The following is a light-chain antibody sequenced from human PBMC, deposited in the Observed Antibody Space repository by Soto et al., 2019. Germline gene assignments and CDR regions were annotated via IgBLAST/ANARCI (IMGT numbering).Light chain of an antibody. J-gene: IGLJ1*01. CDR3: SSYTSSSTRV. CDR1: SSDVGG. CDR2: DVS. Sequence: QSALTQPASVSGSPGQSITISRTGTSSDVGGVSWYQQHPGKAPKLMIYDVSNRPSGVSNRFSGSKSGNTASLTISGLQAEDEADYYCSSYTSSSTRVFGTGTKLTVL. V-gene: IGLV2-14*01.